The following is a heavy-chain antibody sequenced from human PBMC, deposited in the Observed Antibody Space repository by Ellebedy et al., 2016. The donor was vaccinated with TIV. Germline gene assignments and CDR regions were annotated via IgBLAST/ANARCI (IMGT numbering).Heavy chain of an antibody. V-gene: IGHV1-46*01. CDR1: GYSLSRYY. D-gene: IGHD3-22*01. Sequence: ASVKVSXXASGYSLSRYYIHWMRQAPGRGLEWMGVIDPSNGGTTYSQKFQGRLLVTTDTSTSTVYMDLSSLRFDDTAIYYCARYHSSGDDYWGQGTLVTVSS. J-gene: IGHJ4*02. CDR2: IDPSNGGT. CDR3: ARYHSSGDDY.